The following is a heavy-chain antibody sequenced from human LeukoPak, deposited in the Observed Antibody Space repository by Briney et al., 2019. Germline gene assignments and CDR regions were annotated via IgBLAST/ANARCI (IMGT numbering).Heavy chain of an antibody. CDR3: ASHPGGYYDSSGYYHNYYYYMDV. D-gene: IGHD3-22*01. CDR2: IIPIFGTA. Sequence: SVKVSCKASGGTFSSYAISWVRQAPGQGLEWIGGIIPIFGTANYAQKFQGRVTITTDESTSTAYMELSSLRSEDTAVYYCASHPGGYYDSSGYYHNYYYYMDVWGKGTTVTVSS. V-gene: IGHV1-69*05. J-gene: IGHJ6*03. CDR1: GGTFSSYA.